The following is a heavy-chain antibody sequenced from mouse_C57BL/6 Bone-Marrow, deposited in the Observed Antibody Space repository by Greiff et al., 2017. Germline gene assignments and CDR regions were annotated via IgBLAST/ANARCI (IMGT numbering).Heavy chain of an antibody. D-gene: IGHD2-13*01. CDR3: ARTLTTRPDY. V-gene: IGHV1-54*01. Sequence: VQLQQSGAELVRPGTSVKVSCKASGYAFTNYLIEWVKQRPGQGLEWIGVINPGSGGTNYNEKFKGKATLTADKSSSTAYMQLSSLTSEDSAVYFCARTLTTRPDYWGQGTTLTVSS. J-gene: IGHJ2*01. CDR1: GYAFTNYL. CDR2: INPGSGGT.